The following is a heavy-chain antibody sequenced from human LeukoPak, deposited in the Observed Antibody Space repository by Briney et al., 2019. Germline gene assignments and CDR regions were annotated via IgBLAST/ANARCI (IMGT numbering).Heavy chain of an antibody. V-gene: IGHV3-64D*08. CDR2: ISSSGDST. CDR3: VKDGMAVAGTAPLDY. D-gene: IGHD6-19*01. Sequence: GGSLRLSCSASGFTFSSYAMHWVRQAPGKGLEYVSAISSSGDSTHYADSVKGRFTISRDNSKNTLYLQMSSLRPEDAAVYYCVKDGMAVAGTAPLDYWGLGILVTVSS. J-gene: IGHJ4*02. CDR1: GFTFSSYA.